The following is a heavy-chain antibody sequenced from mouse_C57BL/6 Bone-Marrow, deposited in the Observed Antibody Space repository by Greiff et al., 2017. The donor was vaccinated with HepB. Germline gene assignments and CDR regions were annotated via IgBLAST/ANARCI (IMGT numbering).Heavy chain of an antibody. CDR3: ARGVTTAWFAY. CDR1: GYTFTSYT. V-gene: IGHV1-4*01. Sequence: VQLVESGADLARPGASVKMSCKASGYTFTSYTMHWVKQRPGQGLEWIGYINPSSGYTKYNQKFKDKATLTADKSSSTAYMQLSSLTSEDSAVYYCARGVTTAWFAYWGQGTLVTVSA. J-gene: IGHJ3*01. CDR2: INPSSGYT. D-gene: IGHD2-2*01.